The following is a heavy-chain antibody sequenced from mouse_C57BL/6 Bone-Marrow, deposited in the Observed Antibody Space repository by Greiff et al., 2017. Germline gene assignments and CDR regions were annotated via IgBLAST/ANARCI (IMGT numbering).Heavy chain of an antibody. CDR2: IDPSDSYT. D-gene: IGHD2-3*01. Sequence: QVQLQQPGAELVMPGASVKLSCKASGYTFTSYWMHWVKQRPGQGLEWIGEIDPSDSYTNYNQKFKGKSTLTVDKSSSTAYMQLSSLTSEDSAVYYCVRSLDGYCYFDVWGRGTTVTVSS. J-gene: IGHJ1*03. V-gene: IGHV1-69*01. CDR3: VRSLDGYCYFDV. CDR1: GYTFTSYW.